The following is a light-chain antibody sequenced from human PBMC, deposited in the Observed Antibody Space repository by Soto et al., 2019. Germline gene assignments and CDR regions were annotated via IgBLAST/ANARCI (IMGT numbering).Light chain of an antibody. CDR3: ATWGANLRV. V-gene: IGLV1-51*01. Sequence: QSVLTQPPSVSAAPGQKVIISCSGSRSNIGDHYVFWYQQFPGTAPRLLVYDDNKRPPGIPDRFSGSKSGTSATLGITGLQTGGEADYYCATWGANLRVFGGGTKLTVL. CDR2: DDN. J-gene: IGLJ3*02. CDR1: RSNIGDHY.